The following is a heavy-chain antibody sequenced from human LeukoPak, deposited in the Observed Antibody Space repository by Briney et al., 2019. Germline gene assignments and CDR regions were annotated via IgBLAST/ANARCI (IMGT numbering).Heavy chain of an antibody. Sequence: SETLSLTCTVSGGSISSYYCSWIRQPPGKGLEWIGYIYYSGSTNYNPSLKSRVTISVDTSKNQFSLKLSSVTAADTAVYYCARNLRDGSGMHYYYYMDVWGKGTTVTISS. V-gene: IGHV4-59*01. CDR1: GGSISSYY. J-gene: IGHJ6*03. CDR3: ARNLRDGSGMHYYYYMDV. CDR2: IYYSGST. D-gene: IGHD3-10*01.